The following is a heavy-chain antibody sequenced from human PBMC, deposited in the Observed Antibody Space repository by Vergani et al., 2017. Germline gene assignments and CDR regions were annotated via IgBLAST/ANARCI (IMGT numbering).Heavy chain of an antibody. CDR2: ISSSSSYT. CDR1: GFTFSDYY. CDR3: ARDHIGADGYTKPLDY. V-gene: IGHV3-11*05. Sequence: QVQLVESGGGLVKPGGSLRLSCAASGFTFSDYYMSWIRQAPGKGLEWVSYISSSSSYTNYADSVKGRFTISRDNAKNSLYLQMNSLRAEDTAVYYCARDHIGADGYTKPLDYWGQGTLVTVSS. J-gene: IGHJ4*02. D-gene: IGHD5-24*01.